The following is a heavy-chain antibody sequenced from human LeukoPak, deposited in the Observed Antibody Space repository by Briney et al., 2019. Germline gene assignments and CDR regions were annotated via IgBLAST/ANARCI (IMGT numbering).Heavy chain of an antibody. V-gene: IGHV3-20*04. CDR3: ARDTYYYDSSGYTQFDY. CDR1: GFIFDDYG. CDR2: VTWNGGRT. D-gene: IGHD3-22*01. J-gene: IGHJ4*02. Sequence: GGSLRLSCAASGFIFDDYGMSWVRQAPGKGLEWVSGVTWNGGRTGYADSVKGRFTISRDSAKKSLYLQMNSLRAEDTALYYCARDTYYYDSSGYTQFDYWGQGTLVTVSS.